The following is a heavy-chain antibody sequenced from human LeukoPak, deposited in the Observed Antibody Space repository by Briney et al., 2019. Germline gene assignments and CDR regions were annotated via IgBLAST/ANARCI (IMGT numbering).Heavy chain of an antibody. CDR2: INPNSGGT. D-gene: IGHD2-15*01. CDR3: ARDVGYCSGGSCPSEAFDI. Sequence: ASVKVSCKASGYTFTGYYMHWVRQAPGQGLEWMGWINPNSGGTNYAQKFQGRVTITADESTSTAYMELSSLRSEDTAVYYCARDVGYCSGGSCPSEAFDIWGQGTMVTVSS. CDR1: GYTFTGYY. V-gene: IGHV1-2*02. J-gene: IGHJ3*02.